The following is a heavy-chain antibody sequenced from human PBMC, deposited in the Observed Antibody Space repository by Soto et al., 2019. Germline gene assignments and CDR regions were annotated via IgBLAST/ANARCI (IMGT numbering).Heavy chain of an antibody. CDR1: GGSLSRGGYY. D-gene: IGHD1-1*01. Sequence: SETLSLTWTLSGGSLSRGGYYWSWIRQHPGKGLEWIGYIYYSGSTYYNPSLKSRVTISVDTSKNQFSLKLSSVTAADTAVYYCARWPQLEPRFDYWGQGTLVTVSS. J-gene: IGHJ4*02. CDR3: ARWPQLEPRFDY. V-gene: IGHV4-31*02. CDR2: IYYSGST.